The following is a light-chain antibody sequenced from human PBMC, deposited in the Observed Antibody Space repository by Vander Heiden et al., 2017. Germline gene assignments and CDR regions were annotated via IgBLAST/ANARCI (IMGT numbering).Light chain of an antibody. CDR2: SNN. CDR1: SSNIGSNT. V-gene: IGLV1-44*01. J-gene: IGLJ2*01. CDR3: AAWDDSLNGVV. Sequence: GQRVTISCSGSSSNIGSNTVNWYQQLPGTAPKLLIYSNNQRPSGVPDRFSGSKSGTPASLAISGLQSEDEADYYCAAWDDSLNGVVFGGGTKLTVL.